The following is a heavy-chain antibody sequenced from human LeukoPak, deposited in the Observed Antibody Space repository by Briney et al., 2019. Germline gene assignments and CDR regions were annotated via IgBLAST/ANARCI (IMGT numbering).Heavy chain of an antibody. CDR3: AKDLLMVRGVTAPGRFDY. CDR1: GFTFSSYA. V-gene: IGHV3-23*01. Sequence: GGSLRLSCAASGFTFSSYAMSWVRQAPGKGLEWVSAISGSGGSTYYADSVKGRFTISRDNSKNTLYLQMNSRRAEDTAVYYCAKDLLMVRGVTAPGRFDYWGQGTLVTVSS. CDR2: ISGSGGST. D-gene: IGHD3-10*01. J-gene: IGHJ4*02.